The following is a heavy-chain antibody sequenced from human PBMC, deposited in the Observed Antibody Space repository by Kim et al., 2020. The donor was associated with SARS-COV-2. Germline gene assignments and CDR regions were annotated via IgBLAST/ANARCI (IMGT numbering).Heavy chain of an antibody. V-gene: IGHV3-73*01. D-gene: IGHD1-1*01. J-gene: IGHJ3*02. CDR2: IRSKANSYAT. CDR3: TRVPGPTLAFWDTFD. CDR1: GFTFSGSA. Sequence: GGSLRLSCAASGFTFSGSAMHGVRQASGKGLEWVGRIRSKANSYATTYAASVKGRFTISRADSTTTAYLQMNSLKTEDTAGSYCTRVPGPTLAFWDTFD.